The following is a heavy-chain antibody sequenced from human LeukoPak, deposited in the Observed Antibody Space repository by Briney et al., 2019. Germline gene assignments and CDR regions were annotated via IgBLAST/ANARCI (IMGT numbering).Heavy chain of an antibody. CDR2: IRYDGSDK. V-gene: IGHV3-30*02. CDR3: AEDLAYYGGNLDS. D-gene: IGHD4-23*01. Sequence: GGSLRLSCAASGFIFSSKGMHWVRQAPGKGLEWVAFIRYDGSDKYYADSVKGRFTISRDNSKGSLYLQMDSLRAEDTAVYYCAEDLAYYGGNLDSWGQGILVTVSS. J-gene: IGHJ4*02. CDR1: GFIFSSKG.